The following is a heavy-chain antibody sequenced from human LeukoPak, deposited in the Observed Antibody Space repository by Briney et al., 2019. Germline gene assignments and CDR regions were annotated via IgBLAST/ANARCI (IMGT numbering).Heavy chain of an antibody. V-gene: IGHV1-69*13. CDR2: IIPIFGTA. J-gene: IGHJ4*02. CDR3: AVYYYDSSGYYSDY. Sequence: SVKVSCKASGGTFSSYAISWVRQAAGQGLEWMGGIIPIFGTANYAQKFQGRVTITADESTSTAYMELSSLRSEDTAVYYCAVYYYDSSGYYSDYWGQGTLVTVSS. D-gene: IGHD3-22*01. CDR1: GGTFSSYA.